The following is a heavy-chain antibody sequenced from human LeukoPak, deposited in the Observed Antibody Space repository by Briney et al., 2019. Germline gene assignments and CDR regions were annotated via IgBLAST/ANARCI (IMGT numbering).Heavy chain of an antibody. J-gene: IGHJ5*02. D-gene: IGHD1-1*01. Sequence: GGSLRHSCAAPGFSFSSNWMGWVRQAPGKGLEWVAHIKRDGSQKYYLDSVKGRFTISRDNAKNSLYLQMNSLRVEDTAVYYCARLGLEVGGPNWLDPWGQGTLVTVSS. V-gene: IGHV3-7*01. CDR2: IKRDGSQK. CDR1: GFSFSSNW. CDR3: ARLGLEVGGPNWLDP.